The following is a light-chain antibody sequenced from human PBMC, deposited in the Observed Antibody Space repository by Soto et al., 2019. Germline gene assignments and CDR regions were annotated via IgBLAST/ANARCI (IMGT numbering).Light chain of an antibody. J-gene: IGLJ2*01. CDR3: SSYTTSSARVI. V-gene: IGLV2-14*01. CDR2: EVT. CDR1: SSDIGDYNY. Sequence: QSALTQPASVSGSPGQPITISCTGTSSDIGDYNYVSWYQQYPGKAPKLMIYEVTNRPSGVSNRFSASKSGNTASLTISGLQAEDEADYYCSSYTTSSARVIFGGGTQLTVL.